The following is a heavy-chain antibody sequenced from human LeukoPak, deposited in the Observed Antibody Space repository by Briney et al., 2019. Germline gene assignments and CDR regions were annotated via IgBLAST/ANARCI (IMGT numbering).Heavy chain of an antibody. CDR3: ARDRRVTGMDV. CDR1: GGSISSYY. V-gene: IGHV4-59*01. J-gene: IGHJ6*02. D-gene: IGHD2-21*02. CDR2: IYYSGST. Sequence: SETLSLTCTVSGGSISSYYWSWIRQPPGKGLEWIGYIYYSGSTNYNPSPKSRVTISVDTSKNQFSLKLSSVTAADTAVYYCARDRRVTGMDVWGQGTTVTVSS.